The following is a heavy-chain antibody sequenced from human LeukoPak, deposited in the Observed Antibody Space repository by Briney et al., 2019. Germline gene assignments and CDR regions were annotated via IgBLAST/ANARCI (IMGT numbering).Heavy chain of an antibody. Sequence: GGSLRLSCAASGFTVSSNYMSWVRQAPGKGLEWVSVIYSGGSTYYADSVKGRFTVSRDNSKNTLYLQMNSLRAEDTAVYYCARSSSGYNDAFDIWGQGTMVTVSS. CDR2: IYSGGST. D-gene: IGHD3-22*01. J-gene: IGHJ3*02. CDR3: ARSSSGYNDAFDI. V-gene: IGHV3-66*01. CDR1: GFTVSSNY.